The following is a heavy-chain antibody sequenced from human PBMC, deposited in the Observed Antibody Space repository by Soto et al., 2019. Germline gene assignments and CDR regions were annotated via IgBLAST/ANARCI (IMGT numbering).Heavy chain of an antibody. Sequence: QVQLQQWGAGLLKPSETLSLTCAVYGGSFSGYYWSWIRQPPGKGLEWIGEINHSGSTNYNPSLKGRVTISVDTSKNQFSLKLSSVTAADTAVYYCARSGYCSSTSCDAQYYYYYLDVWGKGTTVTVSS. CDR2: INHSGST. CDR1: GGSFSGYY. V-gene: IGHV4-34*01. J-gene: IGHJ6*03. CDR3: ARSGYCSSTSCDAQYYYYYLDV. D-gene: IGHD2-2*01.